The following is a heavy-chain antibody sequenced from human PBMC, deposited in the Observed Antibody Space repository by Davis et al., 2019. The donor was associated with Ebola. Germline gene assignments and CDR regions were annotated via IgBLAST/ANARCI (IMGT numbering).Heavy chain of an antibody. CDR2: LHSGHQT. J-gene: IGHJ4*02. V-gene: IGHV3-53*01. Sequence: GESLKISCAVSGFSVATKYIGWVRQVPGKGLEWVSMLHSGHQTYYTDSAKDRFTISRDDSKNTVFLQMSGLKVEDTAVYYCMSYDDWGQGTLVTVSS. CDR1: GFSVATKY. CDR3: MSYDD.